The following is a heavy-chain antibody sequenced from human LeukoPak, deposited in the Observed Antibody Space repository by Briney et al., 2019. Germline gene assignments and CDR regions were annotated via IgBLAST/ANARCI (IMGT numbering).Heavy chain of an antibody. CDR2: NYPTGDT. D-gene: IGHD3-16*01. J-gene: IGHJ4*02. V-gene: IGHV4-4*07. CDR3: ARDLTARGSFDY. Sequence: SKTLSLTCSVAGVSVTNYYWSWVRQPAGKRLEWIGRNYPTGDTISNPSLKSRVTMSVDMSKNHLSLKLTSVTAADAAVYYCARDLTARGSFDYWGQGILVSVSS. CDR1: GVSVTNYY.